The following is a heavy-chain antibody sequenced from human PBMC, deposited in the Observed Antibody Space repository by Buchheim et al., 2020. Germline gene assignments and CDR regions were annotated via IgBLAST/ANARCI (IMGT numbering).Heavy chain of an antibody. CDR3: ARDRGPYSGSYQGYYYYYYGMDV. D-gene: IGHD1-26*01. V-gene: IGHV3-11*06. CDR2: ISSGSSYT. Sequence: QVQLVESGGGLVKPGGSLRLSCAASGFTFSDYYMSWIRQAPGKGLEWVSYISSGSSYTNYADSVKGRFTISRDNAKNPLYLQMNSLRAEDTAVYYCARDRGPYSGSYQGYYYYYYGMDVWGQGTT. CDR1: GFTFSDYY. J-gene: IGHJ6*02.